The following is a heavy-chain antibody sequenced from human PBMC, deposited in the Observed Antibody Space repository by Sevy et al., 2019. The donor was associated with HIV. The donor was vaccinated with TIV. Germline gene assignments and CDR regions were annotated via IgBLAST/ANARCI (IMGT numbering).Heavy chain of an antibody. J-gene: IGHJ4*02. Sequence: GGSLRLSCAASGFTFSSYAMSWVRQAPGKGLEWVLAISGGGGSTYYAGSVKGRFTISRDNSKNTLYLQMNSLRAEDTAVYYCAKYCSGGSCYLSYWGQGTLVTVSS. V-gene: IGHV3-23*01. D-gene: IGHD2-15*01. CDR1: GFTFSSYA. CDR2: ISGGGGST. CDR3: AKYCSGGSCYLSY.